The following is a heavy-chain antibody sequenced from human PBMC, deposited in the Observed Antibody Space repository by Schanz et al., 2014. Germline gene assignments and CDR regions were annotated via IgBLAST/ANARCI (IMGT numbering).Heavy chain of an antibody. V-gene: IGHV1-8*01. D-gene: IGHD2-15*01. Sequence: QVQLVQSGAEVKKPGSSVKVSCTASGGTFSSYTISWIRQAPGQGLEWMGWITAYNGDTNYALKLQGRVTMTRNTSISTAYMELSSLRSEDTAVYYCARGRGCTGGSCYSWFDLWGQGTLVTVAS. CDR3: ARGRGCTGGSCYSWFDL. CDR2: ITAYNGDT. J-gene: IGHJ5*02. CDR1: GGTFSSYT.